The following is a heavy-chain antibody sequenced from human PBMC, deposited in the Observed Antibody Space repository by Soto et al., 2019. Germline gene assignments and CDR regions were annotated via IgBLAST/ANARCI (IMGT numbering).Heavy chain of an antibody. D-gene: IGHD1-7*01. CDR2: IKSKTDGGTT. Sequence: EVQLVESGGGLVKPGGSLRLSCAASGFTFSNAWMSWVRQAPGKGLEWVGRIKSKTDGGTTDYAAPVKGRFTISRDDSKNTMYLQMNSLKTEDTAVYYCTTDRSNWNYFYFDYWGQGILVTVSS. CDR3: TTDRSNWNYFYFDY. J-gene: IGHJ4*02. V-gene: IGHV3-15*01. CDR1: GFTFSNAW.